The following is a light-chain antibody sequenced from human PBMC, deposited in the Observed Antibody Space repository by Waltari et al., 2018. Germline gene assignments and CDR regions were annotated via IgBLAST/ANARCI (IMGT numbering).Light chain of an antibody. CDR1: SSNIGTNT. CDR3: AAWDDSLNTRL. CDR2: TDH. V-gene: IGLV1-44*01. Sequence: QSVLTQPPSASGTPGQGVTISCSGSSSNIGTNTVSWYQQFPGTAPQLLIQTDHRRPTEVPDGVSGSKSGTAASLAISGRQSDDEAHYFWAAWDDSLNTRLFGGGTKVTGL. J-gene: IGLJ3*02.